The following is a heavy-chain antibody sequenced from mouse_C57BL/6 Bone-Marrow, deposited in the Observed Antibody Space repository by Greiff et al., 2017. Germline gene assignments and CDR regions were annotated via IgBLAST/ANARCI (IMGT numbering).Heavy chain of an antibody. CDR1: GYTFTSYW. V-gene: IGHV1-53*01. Sequence: QVQLQQPGTELVKPGASVKLSCKASGYTFTSYWMHWVKQRPGQGLEWIGNINPSNGGTNYNEKFKSKATLTVDKSSSTAYIQLSSLTSEDSAVYYCARRSSLLRYWYFDVWGTGTTVTVAS. D-gene: IGHD1-2*01. CDR2: INPSNGGT. CDR3: ARRSSLLRYWYFDV. J-gene: IGHJ1*03.